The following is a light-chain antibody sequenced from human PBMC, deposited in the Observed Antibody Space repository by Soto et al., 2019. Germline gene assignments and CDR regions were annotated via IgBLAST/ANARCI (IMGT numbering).Light chain of an antibody. CDR1: QSISSW. J-gene: IGKJ1*01. V-gene: IGKV1-5*03. CDR3: QQYDSYPRT. CDR2: KAS. Sequence: DIQMTQSPSTLSASVGDRGTITCRASQSISSWLAWYQQKPGKAPKLLIYKASSLESGVPSRFSGSGSGTELTLTISCRQPDDLATYFCQQYDSYPRTFGQGTKVEIK.